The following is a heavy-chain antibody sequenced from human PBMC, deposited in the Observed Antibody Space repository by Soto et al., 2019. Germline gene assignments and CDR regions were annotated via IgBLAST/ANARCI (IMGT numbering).Heavy chain of an antibody. J-gene: IGHJ4*02. CDR2: INHSGST. V-gene: IGHV4-34*01. CDR1: GGSFSGYY. D-gene: IGHD2-8*01. Sequence: SETLSLNCAVYGGSFSGYYWSWIRQPPGKGLEWIGEINHSGSTNYNPSLKSRVTISVDTSKNQFSLKLSSVTVADTAVYYCASRKRNCTNGVCYTGYFDYWGQGTLVTVSS. CDR3: ASRKRNCTNGVCYTGYFDY.